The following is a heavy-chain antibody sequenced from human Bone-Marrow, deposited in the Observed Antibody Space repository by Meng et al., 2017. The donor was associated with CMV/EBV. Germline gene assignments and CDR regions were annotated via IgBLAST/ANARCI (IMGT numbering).Heavy chain of an antibody. CDR2: INPNSGGT. CDR3: ARDGEFGELLYLSDY. Sequence: QVQLVQSGAEVKKPGASVKVSCRASGYTFTGYYMHWVRQAPGQGLEWMGWINPNSGGTNYAQKFQGRVTMTRDTSISTAYMELSRLRSDDTAVYYCARDGEFGELLYLSDYWGQGTLVTVSS. J-gene: IGHJ4*02. CDR1: GYTFTGYY. V-gene: IGHV1-2*02. D-gene: IGHD3-10*01.